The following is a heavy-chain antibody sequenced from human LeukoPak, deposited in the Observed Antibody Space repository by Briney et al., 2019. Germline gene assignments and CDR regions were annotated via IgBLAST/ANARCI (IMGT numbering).Heavy chain of an antibody. D-gene: IGHD3-22*01. CDR1: GYTFTSYY. CDR3: ARAFPDSSGSPGAFDI. J-gene: IGHJ3*02. Sequence: ASVKVSCKASGYTFTSYYMHWVRQAPGQGLEWMGIINPSGGSTSYAQKFQGRVTMTRDTSTSTVYMELSSLRSEDTAVYYCARAFPDSSGSPGAFDIWGQGTMVTVSS. V-gene: IGHV1-46*01. CDR2: INPSGGST.